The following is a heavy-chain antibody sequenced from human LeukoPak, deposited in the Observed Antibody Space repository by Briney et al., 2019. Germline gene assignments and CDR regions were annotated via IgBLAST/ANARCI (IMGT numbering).Heavy chain of an antibody. V-gene: IGHV3-30*03. CDR2: TSYDGRNK. CDR3: ARDFFRYDY. J-gene: IGHJ4*02. Sequence: PGGSLRLSCAASGFSFSGYWMHWVRQAPGKGLEWVAVTSYDGRNKYYADSAKGRVSISRDNSKNTLYLQMNSLRAEDTAVYYCARDFFRYDYWGQGTLVTVSS. CDR1: GFSFSGYW. D-gene: IGHD3-3*01.